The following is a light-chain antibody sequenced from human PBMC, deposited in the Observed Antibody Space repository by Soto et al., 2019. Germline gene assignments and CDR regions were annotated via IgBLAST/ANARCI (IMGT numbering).Light chain of an antibody. CDR3: QQNGSSPVT. V-gene: IGKV3-20*01. CDR2: GAS. CDR1: QSVSSN. J-gene: IGKJ3*01. Sequence: IEMTQYPANPSVSPGECATLSCRASQSVSSNLAWHQQKPGQAPMLLIYGASSRATGIPDRFSGSGSGTDFTLTISRLEPEYFAVYYCQQNGSSPVTFGPGTKVDI.